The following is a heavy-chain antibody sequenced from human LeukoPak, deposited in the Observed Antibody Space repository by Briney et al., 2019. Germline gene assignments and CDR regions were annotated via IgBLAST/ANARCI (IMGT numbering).Heavy chain of an antibody. J-gene: IGHJ4*02. D-gene: IGHD3-16*02. Sequence: SSETLSLTCAVYGGSFSGYYWSWIRQPPGKGLEWIGEINHSGSTNYNPSLKSRVTTSVDTSKNQFSRKLSSVTAADTAVYYCARGRGYDYVWGSYRPNRYYFDYWGQGTLVTVSS. V-gene: IGHV4-34*01. CDR2: INHSGST. CDR1: GGSFSGYY. CDR3: ARGRGYDYVWGSYRPNRYYFDY.